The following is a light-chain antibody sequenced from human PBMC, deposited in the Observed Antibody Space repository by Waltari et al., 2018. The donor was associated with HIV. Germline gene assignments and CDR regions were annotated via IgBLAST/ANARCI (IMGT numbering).Light chain of an antibody. CDR1: QSLLHSNGYSY. CDR2: LGS. CDR3: MQALQTPRT. Sequence: DIVMTQSPLSLPVPPGEAASISCRSSQSLLHSNGYSYLDWYLQKPGQSPQLLIYLGSNRASGVPDRFSGSGSGTDFTLKISRVEAEDVGVYYCMQALQTPRTFGQGTKVEIQ. J-gene: IGKJ1*01. V-gene: IGKV2-28*01.